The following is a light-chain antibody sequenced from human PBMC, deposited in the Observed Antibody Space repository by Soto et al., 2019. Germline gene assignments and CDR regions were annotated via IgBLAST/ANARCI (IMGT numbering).Light chain of an antibody. J-gene: IGKJ5*01. CDR1: QSVSSN. CDR3: QQYGSSPRVT. V-gene: IGKV3-20*01. Sequence: EMVLTQSPATLSVSPGERATLSCRASQSVSSNLAWYQQKPGQAPRLLIYGASSRATGIPDRFSGSGSGTDFTLTISRLEPEDFAVCYCQQYGSSPRVTFGQGTRLEIK. CDR2: GAS.